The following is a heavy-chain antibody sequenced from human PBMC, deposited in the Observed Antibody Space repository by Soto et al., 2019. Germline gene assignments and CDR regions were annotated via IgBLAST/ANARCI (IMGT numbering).Heavy chain of an antibody. J-gene: IGHJ4*02. D-gene: IGHD3-10*01. CDR3: ARDRDDYGSGNYYNRIDF. CDR1: GGIFSTYA. CDR2: IIPSFGTP. Sequence: QVQLVQSGAEVKKPGSSVKVSCKASGGIFSTYAISWLRQAPVQGLEWMGGIIPSFGTPNYAQRFQGRVTSTADECTTTSYMELRRLKSEDTAVYYCARDRDDYGSGNYYNRIDFWGQGTLVTVSS. V-gene: IGHV1-69*01.